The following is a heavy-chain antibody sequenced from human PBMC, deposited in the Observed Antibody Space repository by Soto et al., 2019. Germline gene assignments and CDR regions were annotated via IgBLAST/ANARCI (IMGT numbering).Heavy chain of an antibody. CDR1: GYTFTSYY. CDR2: INPSGGST. CDR3: ARDSYYYDSSGYYRYLNY. J-gene: IGHJ4*02. D-gene: IGHD3-22*01. V-gene: IGHV1-46*01. Sequence: ASVKVSCKASGYTFTSYYMHWVRQAPGQGLEWMGIINPSGGSTSYAQKFQGRVTMTRDTSTSTVYMELSSLRSEDTAVYYRARDSYYYDSSGYYRYLNYWGQGTLVTVSS.